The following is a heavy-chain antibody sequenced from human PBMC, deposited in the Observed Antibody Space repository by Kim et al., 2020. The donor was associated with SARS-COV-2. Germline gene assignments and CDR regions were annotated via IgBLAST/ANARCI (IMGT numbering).Heavy chain of an antibody. J-gene: IGHJ4*02. CDR1: GFTFNNYA. D-gene: IGHD4-17*01. CDR3: ARDLSSFSYGEGIY. Sequence: GGSLRLSCATSGFTFNNYAMHWVRQTPGKGLEWVAVILYDGSNAYYTDSVKGRFIISRDSSENTVSLHMSSLRAEDTAVYFCARDLSSFSYGEGIYWGQGTLVTVSS. V-gene: IGHV3-33*05. CDR2: ILYDGSNA.